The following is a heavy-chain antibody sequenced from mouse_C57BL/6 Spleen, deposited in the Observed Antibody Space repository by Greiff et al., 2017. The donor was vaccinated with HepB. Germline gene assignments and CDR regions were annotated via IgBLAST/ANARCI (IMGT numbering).Heavy chain of an antibody. J-gene: IGHJ2*01. CDR1: GYTFTDYY. V-gene: IGHV1-26*01. D-gene: IGHD4-1*01. Sequence: VQLQQSGPELVKPGASVKISCKASGYTFTDYYMNWVKRSHGKSLEWIGDINPNNGGTSYNQKFKGKATLTVDKSSSTAYMELRSLTSEDSAVYYCARKRANWDYFDYWGQGTTLTVSS. CDR3: ARKRANWDYFDY. CDR2: INPNNGGT.